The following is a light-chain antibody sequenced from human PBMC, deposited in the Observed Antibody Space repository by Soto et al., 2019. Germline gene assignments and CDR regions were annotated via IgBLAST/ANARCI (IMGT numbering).Light chain of an antibody. Sequence: EIVLTQSPGTLSLSPGETATLSCRASQSVNNQLAWYQQKPGQAPRLLVYDASTRATGIPARISGSGSGTDFTHTISSLEPEDFAVYYCQPRRNWPLTFGGGPKVEIK. CDR1: QSVNNQ. CDR3: QPRRNWPLT. V-gene: IGKV3-11*01. J-gene: IGKJ4*02. CDR2: DAS.